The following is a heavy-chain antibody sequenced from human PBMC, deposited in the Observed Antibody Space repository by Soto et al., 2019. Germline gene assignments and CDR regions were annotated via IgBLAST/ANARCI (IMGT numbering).Heavy chain of an antibody. CDR1: GGSISSSSYY. J-gene: IGHJ6*03. Sequence: SETLSLTCTVSGGSISSSSYYWGWIRQPPGKGLEWIGSIYYSGSTYYNPSLKSRVTISVDTSKNQFSLKLSSVTAADTAVYYCARHRRALYYYYMDVWGKGTTVTVSS. V-gene: IGHV4-39*01. CDR2: IYYSGST. CDR3: ARHRRALYYYYMDV.